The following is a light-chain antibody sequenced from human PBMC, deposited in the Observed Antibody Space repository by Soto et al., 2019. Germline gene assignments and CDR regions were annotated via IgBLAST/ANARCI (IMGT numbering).Light chain of an antibody. CDR1: QSLDSN. J-gene: IGKJ5*01. Sequence: IVGPQSPSTLSVPPGERAPLSCRASQSLDSNLAWYQQKPGRAPRLLIYGASTRAAGVPDRFSGSGSGTDFTLTINRLEPEDFAVYYCQQYGSSITFGQGTRLEI. CDR2: GAS. CDR3: QQYGSSIT. V-gene: IGKV3-20*01.